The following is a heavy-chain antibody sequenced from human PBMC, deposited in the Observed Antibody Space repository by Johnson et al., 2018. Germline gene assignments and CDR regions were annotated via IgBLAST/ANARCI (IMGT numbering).Heavy chain of an antibody. CDR3: AKDRGETRYYYDGMDV. Sequence: VQLVQSGGGVVQPGRSLRLSFAASGFTFSSYGMHWVRQAPGKGLEWVAVISYDGSNKYYADSVKGRFTIARDNSKNTLYLQMNSLRAGDTAGYYCAKDRGETRYYYDGMDVGGQGTTVTVSS. V-gene: IGHV3-30*18. CDR2: ISYDGSNK. D-gene: IGHD3-10*01. CDR1: GFTFSSYG. J-gene: IGHJ6*02.